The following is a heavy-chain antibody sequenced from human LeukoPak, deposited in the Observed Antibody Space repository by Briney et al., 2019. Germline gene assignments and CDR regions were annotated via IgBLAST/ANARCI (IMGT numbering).Heavy chain of an antibody. V-gene: IGHV3-30*18. J-gene: IGHJ3*02. CDR2: ISYDGSKK. Sequence: PGGSLRLSCAASGFTFSSYGMHWVRQAPGKGLEWVAVISYDGSKKYYADPVKGRFTISRDNSKNTLYLQMNSLRAEDTAVYYCAKAPRDGYKNDAFDIWGQGTMVTVSS. CDR1: GFTFSSYG. CDR3: AKAPRDGYKNDAFDI. D-gene: IGHD5-24*01.